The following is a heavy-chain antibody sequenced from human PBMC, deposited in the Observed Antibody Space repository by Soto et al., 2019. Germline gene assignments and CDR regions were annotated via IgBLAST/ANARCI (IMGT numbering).Heavy chain of an antibody. D-gene: IGHD2-2*01. V-gene: IGHV3-9*01. CDR2: ISWNSGNI. CDR1: GFTFSSSA. J-gene: IGHJ6*02. CDR3: AKDLGGFCSSTSCSYYYYYYGMDV. Sequence: EVQLLESGGGLVQPGGSLRLSCAASGFTFSSSAMTWVRQAPGKGPEWVSGISWNSGNIGYADSVKGRFTISRDNAKKSLYLQMNSLRAEDTALYYCAKDLGGFCSSTSCSYYYYYYGMDVWGQGTTVTVSS.